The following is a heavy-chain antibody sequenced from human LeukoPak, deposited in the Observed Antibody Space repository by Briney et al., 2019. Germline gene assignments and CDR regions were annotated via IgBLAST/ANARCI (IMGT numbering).Heavy chain of an antibody. D-gene: IGHD4-17*01. CDR1: GYTFTSYA. V-gene: IGHV1-3*01. Sequence: ASVKVSCTASGYTFTSYAMHWVRQAPGQRLEWMGWINAGNGNTKYSQKFQGRVTITRDTSASTAYMELSSLRSEDTAVYYCARGRRVYGDRLSSVDYWGQGTLVTVSS. CDR3: ARGRRVYGDRLSSVDY. J-gene: IGHJ4*02. CDR2: INAGNGNT.